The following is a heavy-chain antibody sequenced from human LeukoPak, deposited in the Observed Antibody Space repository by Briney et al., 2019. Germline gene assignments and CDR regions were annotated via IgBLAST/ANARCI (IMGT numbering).Heavy chain of an antibody. D-gene: IGHD5-18*01. J-gene: IGHJ3*02. CDR1: GLTFSNLA. Sequence: GGSLRLPCAASGLTFSNLAMTWVRQTPGKGLEWVSALSASGGGTFYAPSVKGRFTISRDNSKNTVSLQMNSLRAEDTALYYCATVLHTSMTTWAAFDTWGQGTMVTVSS. V-gene: IGHV3-23*01. CDR2: LSASGGGT. CDR3: ATVLHTSMTTWAAFDT.